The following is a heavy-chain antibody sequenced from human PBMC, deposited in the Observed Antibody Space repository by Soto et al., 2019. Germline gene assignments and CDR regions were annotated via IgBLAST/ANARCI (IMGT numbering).Heavy chain of an antibody. V-gene: IGHV3-23*01. CDR3: AKETSSGSYGVYYGMDV. J-gene: IGHJ6*02. D-gene: IGHD1-26*01. CDR2: ISGSGGST. Sequence: EVQLLESGGGLVQPGGSLRLSCVVSGFTFSSYAVTWVRQAPGKGLEWVSAISGSGGSTYYVDSVKGRFTISRDHSKDTVYLQMNSLRAEDTAVYYCAKETSSGSYGVYYGMDVWGQGTTVTVSS. CDR1: GFTFSSYA.